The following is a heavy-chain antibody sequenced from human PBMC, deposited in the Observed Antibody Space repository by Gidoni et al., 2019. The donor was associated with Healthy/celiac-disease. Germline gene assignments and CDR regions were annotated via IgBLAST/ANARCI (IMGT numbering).Heavy chain of an antibody. CDR2: IYYSGST. CDR3: ARDGSGAYYTMVRGVIMEPPPRIYSTDY. CDR1: GGSISSSSYY. Sequence: QLQLQESGPGLVKPSETLSLTRTVSGGSISSSSYYWGWIRQPPGRGLEWIGSIYYSGSTYYNPSLKSRVTISVDTSKNQFSLKLSSVTAADTAVYYCARDGSGAYYTMVRGVIMEPPPRIYSTDYWGQGTLVTVSS. V-gene: IGHV4-39*07. J-gene: IGHJ4*02. D-gene: IGHD3-10*01.